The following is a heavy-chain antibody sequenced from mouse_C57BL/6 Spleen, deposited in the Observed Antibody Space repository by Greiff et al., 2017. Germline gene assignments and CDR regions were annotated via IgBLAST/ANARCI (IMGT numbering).Heavy chain of an antibody. J-gene: IGHJ4*01. V-gene: IGHV5-17*01. CDR2: ISSGSSTI. Sequence: VQLKESGGGLVKPGGSLKLSCAASGFTFSDYGMHWVRQAPEKGLEWVAYISSGSSTIYYADTVKGRFTISRDNAKNTLFLQMTSLRSEDTAMYYCARRVTTVVATYYYAMDYWGQGTSVTVSS. CDR1: GFTFSDYG. CDR3: ARRVTTVVATYYYAMDY. D-gene: IGHD1-1*01.